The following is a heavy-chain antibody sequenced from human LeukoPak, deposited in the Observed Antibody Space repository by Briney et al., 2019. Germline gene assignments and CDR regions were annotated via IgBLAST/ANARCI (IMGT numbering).Heavy chain of an antibody. CDR3: AKAISCTYGVCYTGFYYHGMDV. V-gene: IGHV3-23*01. CDR1: VFTLSNFS. CDR2: ISGSDGST. Sequence: GGCLRLSCAASVFTLSNFSMRWVRQAPRKGQEWVSAISGSDGSTYYADSVMGRFTISRDNSKNTLYLQLNSLRAEDTAVYYCAKAISCTYGVCYTGFYYHGMDVWGPGTTVTVSS. D-gene: IGHD2-8*01. J-gene: IGHJ6*02.